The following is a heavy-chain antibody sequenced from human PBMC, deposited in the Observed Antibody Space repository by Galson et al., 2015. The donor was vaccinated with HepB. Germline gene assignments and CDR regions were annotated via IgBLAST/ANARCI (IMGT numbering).Heavy chain of an antibody. D-gene: IGHD3-10*01. Sequence: SLRLSCAASGFTFDDYAMHWVRQAPGKGLEWVSSISSSSSYIYYADSVRGRFTISRDNAKNSLYLQMNSLRAEDTAVYYCAREWFGMDVWGQGTTVTVSS. V-gene: IGHV3-21*01. CDR1: GFTFDDYA. CDR3: AREWFGMDV. CDR2: ISSSSSYI. J-gene: IGHJ6*02.